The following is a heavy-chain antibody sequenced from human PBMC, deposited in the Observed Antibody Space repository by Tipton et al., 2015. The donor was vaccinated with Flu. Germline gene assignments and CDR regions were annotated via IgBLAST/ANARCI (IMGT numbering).Heavy chain of an antibody. J-gene: IGHJ4*02. D-gene: IGHD3-3*01. CDR2: IYYSGST. Sequence: LRLSCTASGGSVSSGSYYWSWIRQPPGKGLEWIGYIYYSGSTNYNPSLESRVTISVDTSKNQFSLKLSSVTAADTAVYYCARGDFWSGYYVDYWGQGTLVTVSS. CDR3: ARGDFWSGYYVDY. V-gene: IGHV4-61*01. CDR1: GGSVSSGSYY.